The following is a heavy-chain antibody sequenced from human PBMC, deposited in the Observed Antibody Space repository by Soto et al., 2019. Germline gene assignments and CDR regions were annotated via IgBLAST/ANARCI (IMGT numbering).Heavy chain of an antibody. CDR2: IKGDGGST. J-gene: IGHJ6*03. D-gene: IGHD6-25*01. V-gene: IGHV3-74*01. Sequence: GSLRLSCAASGFTFSRYWMHRVRQAPGKGLVWVSRIKGDGGSTGYADSVKGRFTISRDNARNTVYLQMNSLGAEDTGLYYCARGAAGYYYMDVWGRGTTVTVSS. CDR1: GFTFSRYW. CDR3: ARGAAGYYYMDV.